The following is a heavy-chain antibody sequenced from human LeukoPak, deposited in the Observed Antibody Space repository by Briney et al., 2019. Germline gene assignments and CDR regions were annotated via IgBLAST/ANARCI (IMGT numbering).Heavy chain of an antibody. V-gene: IGHV3-23*01. D-gene: IGHD6-19*01. J-gene: IGHJ4*02. Sequence: GGSLRLSCAASGFTFSSYDMSWVRQAPGKGLEWVSALSGSGGSTYYADSVKGRFTISRDNSKNTLYLQMNSLRAEDTAVYYCAKDPGDSSGWYIIDSWGQGTLVTVSS. CDR1: GFTFSSYD. CDR2: LSGSGGST. CDR3: AKDPGDSSGWYIIDS.